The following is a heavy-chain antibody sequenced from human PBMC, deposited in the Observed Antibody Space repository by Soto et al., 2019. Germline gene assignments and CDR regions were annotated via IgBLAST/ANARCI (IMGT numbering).Heavy chain of an antibody. D-gene: IGHD4-17*01. J-gene: IGHJ6*02. CDR2: ISGSGDKT. CDR1: GFSLSTYT. CDR3: AKILSTVTTYYYGMDA. Sequence: PGGSLRLSNAASGFSLSTYTMVWVRQAPGKRLEAVSSISGSGDKTYYKDSVKGRFTISRDNSKNTVDLQMNSLRPEDTAVYYCAKILSTVTTYYYGMDAWGQGTTVTVSS. V-gene: IGHV3-23*01.